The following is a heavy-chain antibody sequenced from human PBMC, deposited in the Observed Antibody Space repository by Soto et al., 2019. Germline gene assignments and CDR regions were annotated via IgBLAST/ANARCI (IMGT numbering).Heavy chain of an antibody. CDR2: ISSSSSTI. CDR3: ARDGLRFDWLLYYYGMDV. J-gene: IGHJ6*02. D-gene: IGHD3-9*01. Sequence: GGSLRLSCAASGFTFSSYSMNWVRQAPGKGLEWVSYISSSSSTIYYADSVKGRFTISRDNAKNSLYLQMNSLRDEDTAVYYCARDGLRFDWLLYYYGMDVWGQGTTVTVSS. V-gene: IGHV3-48*02. CDR1: GFTFSSYS.